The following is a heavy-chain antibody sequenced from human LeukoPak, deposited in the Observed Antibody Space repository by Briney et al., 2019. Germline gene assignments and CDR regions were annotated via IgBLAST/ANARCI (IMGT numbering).Heavy chain of an antibody. V-gene: IGHV3-7*03. Sequence: PGGSLRLSCAASGFTFSSYCMNWVRQAPGKGLEWVANIKQDGSEKYYVDSVKGRFTISRDNAKNSLYLQMNSLRAEDTAVYYCARALWFGEFLDYWGQGTLVTVSS. CDR3: ARALWFGEFLDY. D-gene: IGHD3-10*01. J-gene: IGHJ4*02. CDR1: GFTFSSYC. CDR2: IKQDGSEK.